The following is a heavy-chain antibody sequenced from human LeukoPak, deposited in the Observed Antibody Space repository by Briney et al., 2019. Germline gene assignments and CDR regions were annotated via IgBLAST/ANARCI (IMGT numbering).Heavy chain of an antibody. CDR1: GFTFSDYY. CDR2: VSGSGVNT. Sequence: PGGSLRLSCAASGFTFSDYYMSWVRQAPGTGLEWVSVVSGSGVNTYYADSVRSRFTISRDNSKNTLFLQMNSLGAEDTAVYYCAKGSVPVVAMNAFEIWGQGTMVTVSS. J-gene: IGHJ3*02. V-gene: IGHV3-23*01. CDR3: AKGSVPVVAMNAFEI. D-gene: IGHD2-2*01.